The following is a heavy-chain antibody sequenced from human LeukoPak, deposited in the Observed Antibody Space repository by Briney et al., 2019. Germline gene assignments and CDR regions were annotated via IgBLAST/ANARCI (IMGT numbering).Heavy chain of an antibody. CDR1: GGSISSGSYY. V-gene: IGHV4-31*01. J-gene: IGHJ4*02. Sequence: SETLSLTCSVSGGSISSGSYYWSWIRQHPGKGLEWIGYIYYSGSTYYNPSLKSLVAISEDTSKNQFSLKLSSVTAADTAVYYCTTYHDYGDNRVDYWGQGILVTVSS. CDR3: TTYHDYGDNRVDY. D-gene: IGHD4-17*01. CDR2: IYYSGST.